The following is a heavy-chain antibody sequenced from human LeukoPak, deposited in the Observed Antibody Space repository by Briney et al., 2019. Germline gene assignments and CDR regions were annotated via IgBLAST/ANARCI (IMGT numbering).Heavy chain of an antibody. CDR2: ISGSGGST. V-gene: IGHV3-23*01. CDR3: AKAPIRGYDFWSGSQYFDY. CDR1: GFTFSSYA. Sequence: GGSLRLSCAASGFTFSSYAMSWVRQAPGKGLEWVSAISGSGGSTYYADSVKGRFTISRDNSKNTLYLQMNSLRAEDTAVYYCAKAPIRGYDFWSGSQYFDYWGQGTLVTVSS. D-gene: IGHD3-3*01. J-gene: IGHJ4*02.